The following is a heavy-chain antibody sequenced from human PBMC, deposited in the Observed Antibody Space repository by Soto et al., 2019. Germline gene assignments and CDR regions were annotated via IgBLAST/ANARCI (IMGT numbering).Heavy chain of an antibody. CDR1: GGSVSSNNW. Sequence: QVQLQESGPGLVKPSGTLSLTCAVSGGSVSSNNWWSWVRQSPGKGLEWMGEIYHSGSAHYNPSLKSRATISLDKSKNLVSLMLTPVPAVDTAVYYCARVPGVVVSADDAFDIWGPGTRVIVSS. D-gene: IGHD2-21*02. CDR2: IYHSGSA. V-gene: IGHV4-4*02. CDR3: ARVPGVVVSADDAFDI. J-gene: IGHJ3*02.